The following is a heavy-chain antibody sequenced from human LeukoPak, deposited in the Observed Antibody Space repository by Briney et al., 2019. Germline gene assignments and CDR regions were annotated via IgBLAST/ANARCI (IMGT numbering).Heavy chain of an antibody. CDR2: ISGSGGST. CDR3: ARGGRIYEGGFDY. CDR1: GFTFSSYW. D-gene: IGHD1-26*01. J-gene: IGHJ4*02. Sequence: GGSLRLSCAASGFTFSSYWMHWVRQAPGKGLEWVSAISGSGGSTYYADSVKGRFTISRDNSKNTLYLQMNSLRAEDTAVYYCARGGRIYEGGFDYWGQGTLVTVSS. V-gene: IGHV3-23*01.